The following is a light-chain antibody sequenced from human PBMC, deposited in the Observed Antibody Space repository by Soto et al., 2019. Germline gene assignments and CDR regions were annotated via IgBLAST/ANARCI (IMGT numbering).Light chain of an antibody. V-gene: IGKV3-20*01. Sequence: EIVLTQSPGTLSLSPGERATLSCRASQSVSSSFLAWYQQKPGQAPRLLIYGASSRAGGIPDRFSGSGSGTDFNLTINRLEPEDFAVYYCQQYHNSPRTFGQGTKVEIK. J-gene: IGKJ1*01. CDR2: GAS. CDR1: QSVSSSF. CDR3: QQYHNSPRT.